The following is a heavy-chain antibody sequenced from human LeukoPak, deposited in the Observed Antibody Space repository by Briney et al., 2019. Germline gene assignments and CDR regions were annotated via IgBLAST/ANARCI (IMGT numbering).Heavy chain of an antibody. V-gene: IGHV4-59*11. CDR1: GGSISSHY. Sequence: PSETLSLTCTVSGGSISSHYWSWIRQPPGKGLEWIGYIYYSGSTNYNPSLKSRVTISVDTSKNQFSLKLSSVTAADTAVYYCARVLNSDIVVVPAARGSPFDPWGQGTLVTVSS. CDR2: IYYSGST. J-gene: IGHJ5*02. D-gene: IGHD2-2*01. CDR3: ARVLNSDIVVVPAARGSPFDP.